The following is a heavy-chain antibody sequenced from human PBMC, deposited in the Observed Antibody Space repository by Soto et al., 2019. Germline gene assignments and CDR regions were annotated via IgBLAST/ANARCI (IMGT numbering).Heavy chain of an antibody. J-gene: IGHJ2*01. D-gene: IGHD2-2*01. CDR1: GGSISSSSYY. CDR2: IYYSGST. CDR3: ARQPPPDIVVVPAATGDWYFDL. V-gene: IGHV4-39*01. Sequence: QLQLQESGPGLVKPSETLSLTCTVSGGSISSSSYYWGWIRQPPGKGLEWIGSIYYSGSTYYNPSLKSRVTIPVDTSKNQFSLKLSSVTAADTAVYYCARQPPPDIVVVPAATGDWYFDLWGRGTLVTVSS.